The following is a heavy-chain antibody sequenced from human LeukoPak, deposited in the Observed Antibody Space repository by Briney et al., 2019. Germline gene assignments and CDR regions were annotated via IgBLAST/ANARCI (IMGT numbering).Heavy chain of an antibody. CDR1: GFTFSSYA. V-gene: IGHV3-23*01. Sequence: TGGSLRLTCAAPGFTFSSYAMSWVRQAPGKGLEWVSAISGSGGSTYYADSVKGRFTISRDNSKNTLYLQMNSLRAEDTAVYYCAKDGVRWLVSDNWGQGTLVTVSS. CDR3: AKDGVRWLVSDN. J-gene: IGHJ4*02. D-gene: IGHD6-19*01. CDR2: ISGSGGST.